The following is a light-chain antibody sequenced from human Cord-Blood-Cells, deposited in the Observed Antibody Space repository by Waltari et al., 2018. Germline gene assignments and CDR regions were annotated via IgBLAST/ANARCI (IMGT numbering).Light chain of an antibody. CDR1: QSVSSY. CDR2: DAS. Sequence: EIVLTQSPATLSLSPGERATLSCRASQSVSSYLAWYQQKHGQAPRLLIYDASNRATGIPARFSGSGSGTDFTLTISSLGPEDFAVYYCQQRSNWPITFGQGTRLEIK. CDR3: QQRSNWPIT. V-gene: IGKV3-11*01. J-gene: IGKJ5*01.